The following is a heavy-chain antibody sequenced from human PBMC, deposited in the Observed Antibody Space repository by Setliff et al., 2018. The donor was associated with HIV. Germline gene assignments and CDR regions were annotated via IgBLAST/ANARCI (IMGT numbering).Heavy chain of an antibody. CDR2: IKEDGGRT. J-gene: IGHJ1*01. Sequence: PGGSLRLSCAASGFTFRSYWLSWVRQAPGKGLEWVASIKEDGGRTYYADSVKGRLTISRDNSKKTLYLQVNGLSAEDTAVYYCTKGETSAYFEYFQNWGQGTLVTVSS. CDR3: TKGETSAYFEYFQN. CDR1: GFTFRSYW. D-gene: IGHD3-16*01. V-gene: IGHV3-7*03.